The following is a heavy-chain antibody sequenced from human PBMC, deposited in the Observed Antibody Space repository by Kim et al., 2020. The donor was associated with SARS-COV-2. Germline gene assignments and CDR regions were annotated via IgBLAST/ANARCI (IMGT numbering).Heavy chain of an antibody. D-gene: IGHD3-16*01. V-gene: IGHV1-2*02. CDR2: INPNSGGT. CDR3: ARGLMGGPMEDDY. CDR1: GYTFTGYY. J-gene: IGHJ4*02. Sequence: ASVKVSCKASGYTFTGYYMHWVRQAPGQGLEWMGWINPNSGGTNYAQKFQGRVTMTRDTSISTAYMELSRLRSDDTAVYYCARGLMGGPMEDDYWGQGTLVTVSS.